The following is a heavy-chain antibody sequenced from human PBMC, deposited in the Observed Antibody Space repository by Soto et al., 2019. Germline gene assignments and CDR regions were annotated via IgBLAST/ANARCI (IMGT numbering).Heavy chain of an antibody. V-gene: IGHV4-34*01. CDR3: ASTHYDFWSGYHKRDY. CDR2: INHSGST. D-gene: IGHD3-3*01. CDR1: GGSFSGYY. Sequence: ETLSLTCAVYGGSFSGYYWSWIRQPPGKGLEWIGEINHSGSTNYNPSLKSRVTISVDTSKNQFSLKLSSVTAADTAVYYCASTHYDFWSGYHKRDYWGQGTLVTVSS. J-gene: IGHJ4*02.